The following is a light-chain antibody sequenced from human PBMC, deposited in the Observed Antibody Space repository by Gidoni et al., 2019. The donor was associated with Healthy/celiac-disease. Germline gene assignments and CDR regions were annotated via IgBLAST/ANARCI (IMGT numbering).Light chain of an antibody. Sequence: DIVMTESPLSLPVTPGEPASISCRSSQSILHSNGYNYLDWYLQKPGQSLQLLIYLGSNRASGVPDRFSGSGSGTDFTLKISRVEAEDVGVYYCMQALQTPRTFGQGTKVEIK. V-gene: IGKV2-28*01. CDR1: QSILHSNGYNY. J-gene: IGKJ1*01. CDR3: MQALQTPRT. CDR2: LGS.